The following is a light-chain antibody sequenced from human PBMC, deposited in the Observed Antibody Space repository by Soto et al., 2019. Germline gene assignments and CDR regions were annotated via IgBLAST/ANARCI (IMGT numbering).Light chain of an antibody. V-gene: IGKV1-39*01. Sequence: DIQMTQSPSSLSASVGDRVTITCRASQSISSYLNWYQQKPGKAPKLLIYAASSLQSGVPSRFSGSGSRTDFTLTISSLQHADFATYYCQQSYRTPPVTFGQGTRLEIK. CDR1: QSISSY. CDR3: QQSYRTPPVT. CDR2: AAS. J-gene: IGKJ5*01.